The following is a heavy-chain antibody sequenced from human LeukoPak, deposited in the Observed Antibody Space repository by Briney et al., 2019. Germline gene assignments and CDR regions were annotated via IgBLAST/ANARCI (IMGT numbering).Heavy chain of an antibody. Sequence: ASVKVSCKASGGTFSSYAISWVRQAPGQGLEWMGGIIPIFGTANYAQKLQGRVTITADKSTSTAYMELSSLRSEDTAVYYCASPRPGYSYGYTAGGFDYWGQGTLVTVSS. CDR2: IIPIFGTA. V-gene: IGHV1-69*06. CDR3: ASPRPGYSYGYTAGGFDY. D-gene: IGHD5-18*01. CDR1: GGTFSSYA. J-gene: IGHJ4*02.